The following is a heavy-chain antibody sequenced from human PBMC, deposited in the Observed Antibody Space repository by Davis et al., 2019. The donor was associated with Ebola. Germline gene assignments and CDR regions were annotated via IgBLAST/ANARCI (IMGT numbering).Heavy chain of an antibody. J-gene: IGHJ4*02. CDR1: GFSLTSTGVG. Sequence: SGPTLVKPTETLTLTCNFSGFSLTSTGVGLGWIRQPPGGALDWLAVLYWDGDERYNPSLKNRVTITKDTSKNQVVLTMTNMDPADTATYFCAHGLSGLLKYWGQGILITVSA. CDR2: LYWDGDE. CDR3: AHGLSGLLKY. V-gene: IGHV2-5*02. D-gene: IGHD5/OR15-5a*01.